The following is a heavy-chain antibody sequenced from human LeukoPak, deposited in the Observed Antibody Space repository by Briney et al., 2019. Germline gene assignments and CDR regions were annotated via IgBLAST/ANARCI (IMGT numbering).Heavy chain of an antibody. Sequence: GASVKVSCKASGYTFTSYYMHWVRQAPEQGLEWMGIINPSGGSTSYAQKFQGRVTMTRDTSTSTVYMELSSLRSEDTAVYYCARAIRITMVRGVIITPHYFDYWGQGTLVTVSS. CDR2: INPSGGST. CDR1: GYTFTSYY. CDR3: ARAIRITMVRGVIITPHYFDY. D-gene: IGHD3-10*01. V-gene: IGHV1-46*01. J-gene: IGHJ4*02.